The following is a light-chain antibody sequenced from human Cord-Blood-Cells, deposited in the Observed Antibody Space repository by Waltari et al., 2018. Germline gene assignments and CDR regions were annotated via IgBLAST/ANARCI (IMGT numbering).Light chain of an antibody. CDR3: QQYGSSPFT. V-gene: IGKV3-20*01. CDR1: QSVSSSY. CDR2: GAS. Sequence: EIVLTQSPGTLSLSPGERATLSCRASQSVSSSYLAWYQQKPGQAPRLLIYGASSXXXXXXXRFSGSGSGTDFTLTISRLEPEDFAVYYCQQYGSSPFTFGPGTKVDIK. J-gene: IGKJ3*01.